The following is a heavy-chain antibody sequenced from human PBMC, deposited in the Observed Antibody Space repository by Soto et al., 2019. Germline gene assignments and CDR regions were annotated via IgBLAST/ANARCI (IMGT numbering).Heavy chain of an antibody. V-gene: IGHV3-48*01. CDR1: GFTFSNAW. CDR2: ISSSSTTI. J-gene: IGHJ3*02. Sequence: GGSLRLSCAASGFTFSNAWMNWVRQAPGKGLEWVSYISSSSTTIYYADSVKGRFTISRDNAKNSLYLQMNSLRAEDTAVYYCAREGPFAFDIWGQGTMVTVSS. CDR3: AREGPFAFDI.